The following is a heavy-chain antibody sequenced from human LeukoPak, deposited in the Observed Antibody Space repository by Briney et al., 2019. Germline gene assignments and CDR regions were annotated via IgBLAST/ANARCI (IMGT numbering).Heavy chain of an antibody. Sequence: SETLSLTCTVSGDSISNYYWSWIRQPPGKGLEWIGYIYYSGSTNYNPSLKSRVTISVDTSKNQFSLKLSSVTAADTAVYYCARALIMVRGVIINDQYYFDYWGQGTLVTVSS. CDR3: ARALIMVRGVIINDQYYFDY. J-gene: IGHJ4*02. CDR2: IYYSGST. D-gene: IGHD3-10*01. CDR1: GDSISNYY. V-gene: IGHV4-59*12.